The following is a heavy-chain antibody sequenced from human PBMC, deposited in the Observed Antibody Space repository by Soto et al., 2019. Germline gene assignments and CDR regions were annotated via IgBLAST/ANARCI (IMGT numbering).Heavy chain of an antibody. Sequence: KPSETLSLTCAVYGGSFSGYYWSWIRQPPGKGLEWIGEINHSGSTNYNPSLKSRVTISVDTSKNQFSLKLSSVTAADTAVYYCARAGPRYYDPRRDPPGPNWGQGTLVTVSS. CDR2: INHSGST. CDR1: GGSFSGYY. CDR3: ARAGPRYYDPRRDPPGPN. J-gene: IGHJ4*02. V-gene: IGHV4-34*01. D-gene: IGHD3-22*01.